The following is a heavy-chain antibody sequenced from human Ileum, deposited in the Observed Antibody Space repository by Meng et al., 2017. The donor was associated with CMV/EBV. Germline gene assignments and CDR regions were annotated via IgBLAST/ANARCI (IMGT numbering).Heavy chain of an antibody. D-gene: IGHD3-3*01. V-gene: IGHV3-64*02. CDR1: GFTLSSYD. Sequence: GGSLRLSCAASGFTLSSYDMHWVRQAPGKGLEYVSVISSNGGSTYYADSVKGRFTISRDNSKNTLYLQMGSLRAEDMAVYYCARGVLPYYDFWSGYYTFPDAFDIWGQGTMVTVSS. CDR2: ISSNGGST. CDR3: ARGVLPYYDFWSGYYTFPDAFDI. J-gene: IGHJ3*02.